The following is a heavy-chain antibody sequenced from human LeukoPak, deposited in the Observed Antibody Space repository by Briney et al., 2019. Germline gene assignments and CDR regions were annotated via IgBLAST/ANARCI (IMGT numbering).Heavy chain of an antibody. D-gene: IGHD2-2*01. J-gene: IGHJ4*02. CDR3: ARFGLYCSSTSCYDHYFDY. V-gene: IGHV1-69*13. CDR1: GGTFSSYA. Sequence: ASVKVSCTASGGTFSSYAISWVRQAPGQGLEWMGGIIPIFGTANYAQKFQGRVTITADESTSTAYMELSSLRSEDTAVYYCARFGLYCSSTSCYDHYFDYWGQGTLVTVSS. CDR2: IIPIFGTA.